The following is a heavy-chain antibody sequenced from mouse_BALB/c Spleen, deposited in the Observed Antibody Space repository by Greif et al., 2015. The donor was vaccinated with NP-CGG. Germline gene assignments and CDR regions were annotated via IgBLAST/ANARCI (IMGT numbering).Heavy chain of an antibody. CDR2: INPYNDGT. CDR1: GYTFTSYV. D-gene: IGHD2-10*01. J-gene: IGHJ2*01. CDR3: ARPSYYYFDY. V-gene: IGHV1-14*01. Sequence: VQLQQPGPELVKPGASVKMSCKASGYTFTSYVMHWVKQKPGQGLEWIGYINPYNDGTKYNEKSKGKATLTSDKSSSTAYMELSSLTSEDSAVYYCARPSYYYFDYWGQGTTLTVSS.